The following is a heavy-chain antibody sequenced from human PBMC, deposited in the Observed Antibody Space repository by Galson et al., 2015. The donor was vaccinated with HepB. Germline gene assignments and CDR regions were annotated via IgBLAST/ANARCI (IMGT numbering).Heavy chain of an antibody. V-gene: IGHV3-23*01. CDR3: AGSGAYSGTYYAGMDV. Sequence: SLRLSCAASRFTFSSYAMSWVRLAPGKGLEWVSAVSSRGKSTYYADSVRGRFAISRDNSRNTLYLHMTSLSAEDTAIYYCAGSGAYSGTYYAGMDVWGQGTTVTVSS. CDR1: RFTFSSYA. D-gene: IGHD1-26*01. J-gene: IGHJ6*02. CDR2: VSSRGKST.